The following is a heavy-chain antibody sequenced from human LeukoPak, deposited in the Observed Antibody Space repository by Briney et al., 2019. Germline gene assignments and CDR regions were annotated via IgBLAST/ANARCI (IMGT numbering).Heavy chain of an antibody. CDR1: GLTFSDYH. D-gene: IGHD3-3*01. J-gene: IGHJ4*02. CDR2: ISDNGRTK. Sequence: MPGGSLRLSCAASGLTFSDYHMSWIRQAPGKGLEWVSHISDNGRTKYYANSVQGLFTVFGDNAKNSLYLQMNSLRADDTAVYYCATVHFGYFTFWGQGTLVPVSS. CDR3: ATVHFGYFTF. V-gene: IGHV3-11*01.